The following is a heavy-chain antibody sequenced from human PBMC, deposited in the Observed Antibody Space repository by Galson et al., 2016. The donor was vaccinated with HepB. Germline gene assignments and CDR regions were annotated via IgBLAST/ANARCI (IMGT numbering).Heavy chain of an antibody. Sequence: CAISGDSVSSYTGVWNWIRQSPSRGLEWLGRTYYRSQWYYLYAESVKGRITIYPDTSRNHFSLRLTSVTPEDTAVYYCARDSPGNSFFDYWSQGTLVTVSS. CDR2: TYYRSQWYY. D-gene: IGHD4-23*01. J-gene: IGHJ4*02. V-gene: IGHV6-1*01. CDR1: GDSVSSYTGV. CDR3: ARDSPGNSFFDY.